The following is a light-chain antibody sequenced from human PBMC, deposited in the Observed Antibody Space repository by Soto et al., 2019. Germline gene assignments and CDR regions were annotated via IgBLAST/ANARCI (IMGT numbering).Light chain of an antibody. V-gene: IGKV3-20*01. J-gene: IGKJ1*01. CDR1: QSISTNY. Sequence: EIVLTQSPGTLSFSPGERATLSCRASQSISTNYLAWYQQKPGQAPRLVIYGASTRITGIPDRFSGSGSGTDFTLTISRLEPEDFAVYYCQRYVTSPRSFGQGTNVEIK. CDR2: GAS. CDR3: QRYVTSPRS.